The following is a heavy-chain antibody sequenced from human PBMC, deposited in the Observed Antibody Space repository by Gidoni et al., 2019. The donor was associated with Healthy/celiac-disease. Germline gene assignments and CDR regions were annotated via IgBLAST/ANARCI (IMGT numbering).Heavy chain of an antibody. CDR3: ARGAAGSGAFDI. CDR2: IYTSGST. CDR1: GCSLSSGSYY. Sequence: VQLQQSGPGLVKPSQTLSLSCPVSGCSLSSGSYYLSWIRQPAGKGLEWIGRIYTSGSTNYNPSLKSRVTISVDTSKNQFSLKLSSVTAADTAVYYCARGAAGSGAFDIWGQGTMVTVSS. J-gene: IGHJ3*02. D-gene: IGHD6-13*01. V-gene: IGHV4-61*02.